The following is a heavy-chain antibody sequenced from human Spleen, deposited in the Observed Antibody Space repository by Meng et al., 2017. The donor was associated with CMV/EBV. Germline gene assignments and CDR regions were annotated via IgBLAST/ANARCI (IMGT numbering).Heavy chain of an antibody. D-gene: IGHD5-24*01. CDR2: ISSSSSYI. CDR3: ARGGDGYNSAFDY. CDR1: GFTFSSYS. J-gene: IGHJ4*02. Sequence: GESLKISCAASGFTFSSYSMNWVRQAPGKGLEWVSSISSSSSYIYYADSVKGRFTISRDNAKNSLYLQMNSLRADDTAVYFCARGGDGYNSAFDYWGQGALVTVSS. V-gene: IGHV3-21*01.